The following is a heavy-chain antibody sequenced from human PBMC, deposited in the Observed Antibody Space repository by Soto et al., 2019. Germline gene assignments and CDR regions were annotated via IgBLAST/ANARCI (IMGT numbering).Heavy chain of an antibody. Sequence: SETLSLTCAVYGGSFSGYYWSWTRQPPGKGLEWIGEINHSGSTNYNPSLNSRVTISVDTSKNQFSLKLSSVTAADTAVYYCARVQYSSGWYSWGQGTLVT. CDR1: GGSFSGYY. J-gene: IGHJ5*02. V-gene: IGHV4-34*01. D-gene: IGHD6-19*01. CDR2: INHSGST. CDR3: ARVQYSSGWYS.